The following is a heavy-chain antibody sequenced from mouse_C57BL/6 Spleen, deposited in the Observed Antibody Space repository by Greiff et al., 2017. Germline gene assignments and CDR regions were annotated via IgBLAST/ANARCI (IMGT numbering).Heavy chain of an antibody. CDR2: ISSGSSTI. V-gene: IGHV5-17*01. D-gene: IGHD4-1*01. CDR3: AKEPNWDYFGC. J-gene: IGHJ2*01. CDR1: GFTFSDYG. Sequence: EVKLVESGGGLVKPGGSLKLSCAASGFTFSDYGMHWVRQAPEKGLGWVAYISSGSSTINYADTVKGRFTISRDNAKTTLFLQMTSLRSEDTAMYYCAKEPNWDYFGCWGQGLTLSVSS.